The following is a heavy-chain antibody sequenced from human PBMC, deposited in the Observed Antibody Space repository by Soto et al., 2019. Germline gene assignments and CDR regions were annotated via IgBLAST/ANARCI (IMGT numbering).Heavy chain of an antibody. CDR2: INHSGST. V-gene: IGHV4-34*01. CDR3: ARGRGPDYYDSSGYYGYFDY. D-gene: IGHD3-22*01. CDR1: GGSCSGYY. Sequence: PSETLSLTCAVYGGSCSGYYWSWIRQPPGKGLEWIGEINHSGSTNYNPSLKSRVTISVDTSKNQFSLKLSSVTAADTAVYYCARGRGPDYYDSSGYYGYFDYWGQGTLVTVSS. J-gene: IGHJ4*02.